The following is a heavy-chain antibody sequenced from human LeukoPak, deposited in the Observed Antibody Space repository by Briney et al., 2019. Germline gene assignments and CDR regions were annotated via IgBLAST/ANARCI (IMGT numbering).Heavy chain of an antibody. CDR3: AMSVEMPPIPLFDF. Sequence: ASVTVSCKTSGYIFTPHHIHWMRQAPGQGLELLGWVSAANNPEYSQKFQGRVVITRDASATTSYLELNSLRSEDTAIYYCAMSVEMPPIPLFDFWGQGTLVTVSS. CDR2: VSAANNP. D-gene: IGHD5-24*01. J-gene: IGHJ4*02. CDR1: GYIFTPHH. V-gene: IGHV1-3*01.